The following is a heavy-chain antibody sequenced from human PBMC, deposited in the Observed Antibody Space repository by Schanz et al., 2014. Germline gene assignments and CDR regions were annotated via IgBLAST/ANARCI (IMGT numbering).Heavy chain of an antibody. D-gene: IGHD4-17*01. Sequence: QVQLVQSGAEVKKPGASVRVSCKASGYSFTTYDVNWVRQATGQGLEWMGWMNPTTGNRGYAQNFQGRVTMTRDTALKTAVMEMTDLKFEDAGLDYCAIHYGDRPVWGQGTLIAVSS. CDR1: GYSFTTYD. V-gene: IGHV1-8*01. CDR3: AIHYGDRPV. CDR2: MNPTTGNR. J-gene: IGHJ4*02.